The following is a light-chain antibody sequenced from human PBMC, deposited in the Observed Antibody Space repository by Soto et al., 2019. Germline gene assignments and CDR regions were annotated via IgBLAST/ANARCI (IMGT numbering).Light chain of an antibody. V-gene: IGLV2-11*01. CDR1: SSDVGRYSF. J-gene: IGLJ1*01. Sequence: QSVLTQPRSVSGSPGQSGTISCTGTSSDVGRYSFVSWYQQHPGKAPKLILYDVYKRPSGVPDRFSGSKSGNTASLTISGLQAEDETDYYCCSHAGSSVVFGTGTKVTVL. CDR2: DVY. CDR3: CSHAGSSVV.